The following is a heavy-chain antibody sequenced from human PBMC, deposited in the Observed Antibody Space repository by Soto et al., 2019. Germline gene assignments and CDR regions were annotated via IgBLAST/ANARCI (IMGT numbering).Heavy chain of an antibody. V-gene: IGHV4-4*07. Sequence: QVQLQESGPGLIKPSETLSLSCSVPGGSITSYYWNWIRQPAGRGLEWIGRFYSSGSPNYNPSLKSRVTLSVATSKNQLSLTLTSVTAADTAVYYCAREYYSGSGTYYAPFDIWGQGILVTVSS. J-gene: IGHJ4*02. CDR1: GGSITSYY. CDR2: FYSSGSP. CDR3: AREYYSGSGTYYAPFDI. D-gene: IGHD3-10*01.